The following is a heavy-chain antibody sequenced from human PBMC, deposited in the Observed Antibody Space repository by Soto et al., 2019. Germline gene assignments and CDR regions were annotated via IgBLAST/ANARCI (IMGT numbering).Heavy chain of an antibody. CDR2: IYGDDDK. CDR3: AHRGAPTGHFDY. Sequence: QITLKESGPTLVKPTQTLTLTCTFSGFSLTTSGVGVGWIRQPPGKALEWLALIYGDDDKRYSPSLKSRVTIMQDTSKNQVVLTLTNMDPVDTATYYCAHRGAPTGHFDYWGRGTLVTVSS. V-gene: IGHV2-5*02. CDR1: GFSLTTSGVG. J-gene: IGHJ4*02. D-gene: IGHD6-13*01.